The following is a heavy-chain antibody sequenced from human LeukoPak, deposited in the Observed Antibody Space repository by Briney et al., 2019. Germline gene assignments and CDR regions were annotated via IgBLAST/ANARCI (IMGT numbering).Heavy chain of an antibody. CDR2: IYYSGST. CDR1: GGSISSYY. V-gene: IGHV4-59*12. D-gene: IGHD3-22*01. Sequence: PSETLSLTCTVSGGSISSYYWSWIRQPPGKGLEWIGYIYYSGSTNYNPSLKSRVTISVDTSKNQFSLKLSSVTAADTAVYYCARGPFNYYDSSGYYAPDYYYGMDVWGQGTTVTVSS. J-gene: IGHJ6*02. CDR3: ARGPFNYYDSSGYYAPDYYYGMDV.